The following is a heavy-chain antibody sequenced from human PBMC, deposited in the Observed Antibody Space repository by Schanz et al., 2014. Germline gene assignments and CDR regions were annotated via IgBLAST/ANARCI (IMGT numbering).Heavy chain of an antibody. CDR1: GYDFHIYA. J-gene: IGHJ4*02. Sequence: QILLVQPGPEVKKPGASVTVSCKASGYDFHIYAYSWVRQAPGQGPEWIGWISGYTGDTKYAQKFQHRVNMTTDRTTSTVYMELRSLRFDDTAVYYCARDQSPYTNSSDVRYFDYWGQGSLVTVAS. V-gene: IGHV1-18*01. CDR2: ISGYTGDT. D-gene: IGHD6-6*01. CDR3: ARDQSPYTNSSDVRYFDY.